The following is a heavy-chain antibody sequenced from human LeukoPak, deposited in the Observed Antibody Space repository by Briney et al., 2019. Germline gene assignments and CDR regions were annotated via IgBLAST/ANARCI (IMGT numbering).Heavy chain of an antibody. CDR3: ARAAAGTGFDY. V-gene: IGHV1-2*04. CDR2: INPNSGGT. Sequence: ASVKVSCKASGYNFTGYYMHWVRQAPGQGLEWMGWINPNSGGTNYAQKFQGWVTMTRDTSISTAYMELSRLRSDDTAVYYCARAAAGTGFDYWGQGTLVTVSS. J-gene: IGHJ4*02. CDR1: GYNFTGYY. D-gene: IGHD6-13*01.